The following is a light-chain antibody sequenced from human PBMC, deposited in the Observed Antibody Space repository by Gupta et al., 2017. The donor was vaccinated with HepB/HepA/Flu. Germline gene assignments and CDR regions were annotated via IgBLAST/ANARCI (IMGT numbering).Light chain of an antibody. CDR1: QSIRTY. V-gene: IGKV1-39*01. Sequence: DIQMTQSPSSLSASVGDRVTITCRASQSIRTYLNWYQQKPGKAPKFLIYGASTVQSGVPSRFSGSGSGTDFTLTISRRQPEDFAPYYCQLRDNDPWTFGQGTKVEIK. CDR2: GAS. CDR3: QLRDNDPWT. J-gene: IGKJ1*01.